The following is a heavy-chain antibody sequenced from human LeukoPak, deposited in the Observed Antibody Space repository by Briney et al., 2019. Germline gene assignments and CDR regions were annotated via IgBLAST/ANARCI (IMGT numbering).Heavy chain of an antibody. CDR2: ISRSGSSI. Sequence: GGSLRLSCAAAGFTFSGYEMNWVRQAPGKGLEWVSYISRSGSSIFYADSVKGRFTISRDNANNSLYLQMNILRAEDTAVYYCARGPYGYWGQGTLVTVSS. J-gene: IGHJ4*02. CDR1: GFTFSGYE. CDR3: ARGPYGY. D-gene: IGHD2-21*01. V-gene: IGHV3-48*03.